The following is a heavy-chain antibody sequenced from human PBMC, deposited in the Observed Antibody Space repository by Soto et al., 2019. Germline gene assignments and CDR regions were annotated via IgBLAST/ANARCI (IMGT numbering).Heavy chain of an antibody. J-gene: IGHJ4*02. CDR2: IIPIFGTA. V-gene: IGHV1-69*06. CDR3: ARGGSYRKKYNFDY. Sequence: SVKVSCKASGGTFSSYAISWVRQAPGQGLEWMGGIIPIFGTANYAQKFQGRVTITADKSTSTAYMGLSSLRSEDTAVYYCARGGSYRKKYNFDYWGQGTLVTVSS. D-gene: IGHD1-26*01. CDR1: GGTFSSYA.